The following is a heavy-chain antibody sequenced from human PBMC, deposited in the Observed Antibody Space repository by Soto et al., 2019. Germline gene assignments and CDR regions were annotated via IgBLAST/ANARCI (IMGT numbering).Heavy chain of an antibody. CDR2: VYPTGRT. V-gene: IGHV4-61*01. J-gene: IGHJ4*02. Sequence: QVQLQESGPGLVKPSETLSLTCTVSGGSFKSGSYSWSWIRQPPGKVLEWIGYVYPTGRTSYNPSLKSRVSISMDTSKNQFSLNLDSVTAADTAVYFCARDFAYFDSWGQGTLVTVSS. CDR1: GGSFKSGSYS. D-gene: IGHD3-3*01. CDR3: ARDFAYFDS.